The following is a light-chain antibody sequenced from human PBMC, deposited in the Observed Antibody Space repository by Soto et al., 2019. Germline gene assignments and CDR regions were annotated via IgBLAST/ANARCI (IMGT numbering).Light chain of an antibody. CDR3: AAWDDSLDGQNV. Sequence: SVLTQPPSASGTPGQMVTISCSGSSSNIGSNTVNWYQQLPGTAPKLLIYNNNLRPSGVPDRFSGSKSGTSASLAISGLQSEDEADYYCAAWDDSLDGQNVFGTEINVTVL. V-gene: IGLV1-44*01. CDR2: NNN. J-gene: IGLJ1*01. CDR1: SSNIGSNT.